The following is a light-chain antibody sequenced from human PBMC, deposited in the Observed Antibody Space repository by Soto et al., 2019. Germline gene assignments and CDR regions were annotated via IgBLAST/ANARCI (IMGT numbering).Light chain of an antibody. CDR2: EDT. CDR3: ATWDDSLNGLYV. CDR1: KLWHKY. J-gene: IGLJ1*01. V-gene: IGLV3-1*01. Sequence: SYELTQPPSVSVSPGQTASITCSADKLWHKYACWYQQKPGQSPVLVIYEDTKRPSGIPDRFSGSTSGNTATLTISGLQSEDEADYYCATWDDSLNGLYVFGPGTKLTVL.